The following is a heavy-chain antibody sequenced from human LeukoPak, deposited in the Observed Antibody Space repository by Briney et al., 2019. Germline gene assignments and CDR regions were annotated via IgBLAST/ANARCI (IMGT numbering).Heavy chain of an antibody. V-gene: IGHV3-43D*03. D-gene: IGHD3-10*01. J-gene: IGHJ6*02. CDR2: ISWDGGST. CDR1: GFTFDDYA. Sequence: GRSLRLSCAASGFTFDDYAMHWVRQAPGKGLEWVSLISWDGGSTYYADSVKGRFTISRDNSKNSLYLQMNSLRAEDTALYYCAKSLWFGERGYYYYGMDVWGQGTTVTVSS. CDR3: AKSLWFGERGYYYYGMDV.